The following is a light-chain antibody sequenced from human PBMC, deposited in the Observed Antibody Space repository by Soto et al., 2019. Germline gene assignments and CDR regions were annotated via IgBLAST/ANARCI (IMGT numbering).Light chain of an antibody. J-gene: IGKJ5*01. CDR3: QQYENLPT. Sequence: DSQMTQSPSAVSASVVDRVSITCQASQNINNYLNWYQQKPGRAPMLLIYDASNLEAGVPSRFRGSGSGTDFPFTISRLQPEDIATYYCQQYENLPTFGQGTRLEIK. V-gene: IGKV1-33*01. CDR2: DAS. CDR1: QNINNY.